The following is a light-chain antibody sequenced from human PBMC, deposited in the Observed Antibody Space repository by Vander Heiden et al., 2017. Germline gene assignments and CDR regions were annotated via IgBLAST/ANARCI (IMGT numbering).Light chain of an antibody. J-gene: IGLJ3*02. CDR3: CSYAGSSTLV. Sequence: QSALPQPASVSGSPGQSIPISCTGTSRDVGGYNLVSWYPPPPGKAPNLLIYEGSKRPAGVANGFSGSKAGNTASLTISGLQAEDEAEYYGCSYAGSSTLVFGGGTKLTVL. CDR1: SRDVGGYNL. CDR2: EGS. V-gene: IGLV2-23*01.